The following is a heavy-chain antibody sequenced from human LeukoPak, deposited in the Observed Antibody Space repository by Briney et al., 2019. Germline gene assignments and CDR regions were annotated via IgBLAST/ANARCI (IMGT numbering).Heavy chain of an antibody. J-gene: IGHJ6*03. CDR3: ARLDYGGNPFGRGYYMDV. Sequence: GGSLRLSCAASGFTFSRFWMNWVRQAPGKGLEWVSSISSSSSYIYYADSVKGRFTISRDNAKNSLYLQMNSLRAEDTAVYYCARLDYGGNPFGRGYYMDVWGKGTTVTVSS. CDR2: ISSSSSYI. D-gene: IGHD4-23*01. V-gene: IGHV3-21*01. CDR1: GFTFSRFW.